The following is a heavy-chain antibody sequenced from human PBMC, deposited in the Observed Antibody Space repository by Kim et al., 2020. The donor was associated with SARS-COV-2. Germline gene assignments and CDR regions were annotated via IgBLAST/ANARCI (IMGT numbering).Heavy chain of an antibody. Sequence: GGSLRLSCAASGFTFSNAWMSWVRQAPGKGLEWVGRIKSKTDGGTTDYAAPVKGRFTISRDDSKNTLYLQMNSLKTEDTAVYYCTTECIPVNVVVPAAANFDYWGQGTLVTVSS. CDR3: TTECIPVNVVVPAAANFDY. CDR1: GFTFSNAW. CDR2: IKSKTDGGTT. J-gene: IGHJ4*02. V-gene: IGHV3-15*01. D-gene: IGHD2-2*01.